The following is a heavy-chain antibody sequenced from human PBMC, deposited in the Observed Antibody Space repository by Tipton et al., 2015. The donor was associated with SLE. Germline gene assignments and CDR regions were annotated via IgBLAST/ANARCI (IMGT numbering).Heavy chain of an antibody. Sequence: QLVQSGAEVKKPGASVKVSCKASGYTFTSYYMHWVRQAPGQPPEWMAIINPDGGGTRYALKFQDRVTLTRDTSTSTVCMELGSLRSDNTAVYYCAGRGRDDSNYIDFDSWGQGPLVTVSS. CDR3: AGRGRDDSNYIDFDS. CDR1: GYTFTSYY. CDR2: INPDGGGT. J-gene: IGHJ4*02. V-gene: IGHV1-46*01. D-gene: IGHD5-24*01.